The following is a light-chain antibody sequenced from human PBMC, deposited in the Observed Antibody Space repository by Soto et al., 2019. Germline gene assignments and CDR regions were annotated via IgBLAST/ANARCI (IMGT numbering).Light chain of an antibody. CDR3: SSSTNSNSRI. Sequence: QPVLTQPASVSGSPGQSITISCSGTSSDISDYNSVSWYQQYPGKAPKLILYDVSNRPSGVSNRFSGSKSGNTASLTISGLQTEDEADYYCSSSTNSNSRIFGGGTKLTVL. J-gene: IGLJ2*01. CDR2: DVS. CDR1: SSDISDYNS. V-gene: IGLV2-14*01.